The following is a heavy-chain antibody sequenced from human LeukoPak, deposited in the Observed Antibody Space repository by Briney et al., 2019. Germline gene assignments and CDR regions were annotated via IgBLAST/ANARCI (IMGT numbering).Heavy chain of an antibody. J-gene: IGHJ4*02. CDR1: GFTFDDYA. CDR3: AKDYITYYYDSSGYSHFDY. CDR2: ISGDGGST. Sequence: PGGSLRLSCAASGFTFDDYAMHWVRQAPGKCLEWVSLISGDGGSTYYADSVKGRFTISRDNSKNSLYLQMNSLRTEDTALYYCAKDYITYYYDSSGYSHFDYWGQGTLVTVSS. D-gene: IGHD3-22*01. V-gene: IGHV3-43*02.